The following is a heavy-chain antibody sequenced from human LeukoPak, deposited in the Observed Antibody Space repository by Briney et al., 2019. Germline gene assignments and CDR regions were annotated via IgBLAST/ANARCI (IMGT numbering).Heavy chain of an antibody. Sequence: SETLSLTCTVSGGSISSSSYYWGWIRQPPGKGLEWIGSIYYSGSTYYNPSLKSRVTISVDTSKNQFSLKLSSVTAADTAVYYCARLGYYDSSGYSGLDYWGQGTLVTVSS. CDR2: IYYSGST. CDR1: GGSISSSSYY. D-gene: IGHD3-22*01. V-gene: IGHV4-39*01. CDR3: ARLGYYDSSGYSGLDY. J-gene: IGHJ4*02.